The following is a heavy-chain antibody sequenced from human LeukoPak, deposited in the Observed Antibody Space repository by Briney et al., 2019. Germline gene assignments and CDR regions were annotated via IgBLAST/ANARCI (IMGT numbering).Heavy chain of an antibody. J-gene: IGHJ4*02. V-gene: IGHV3-11*01. CDR1: GFTFSDYY. D-gene: IGHD6-13*01. CDR3: ARVSSSWYGVLFDY. CDR2: ISSSGSPR. Sequence: GGSLRLSCAASGFTFSDYYMSWIRQAPGKGLEWISYISSSGSPRFYADSVKGRFTISRDNAKNSLYLQMNSLRAEDTAVYYCARVSSSWYGVLFDYWGQGTLVTVSS.